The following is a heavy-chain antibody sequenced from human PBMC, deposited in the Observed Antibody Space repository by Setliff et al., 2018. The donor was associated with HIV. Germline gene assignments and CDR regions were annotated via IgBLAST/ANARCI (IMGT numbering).Heavy chain of an antibody. Sequence: PSETLSLTCTVSGGSISSYYWSWIRQPPGKGLEWIGYIYYSGSTNYNPSLKSRVTISVDTSKNQFSLKLSSVAAADTAVYYCARGQNPYDSSGLNWLDPWGQGTRVTVSS. CDR1: GGSISSYY. J-gene: IGHJ5*02. D-gene: IGHD6-19*01. CDR3: ARGQNPYDSSGLNWLDP. CDR2: IYYSGST. V-gene: IGHV4-59*08.